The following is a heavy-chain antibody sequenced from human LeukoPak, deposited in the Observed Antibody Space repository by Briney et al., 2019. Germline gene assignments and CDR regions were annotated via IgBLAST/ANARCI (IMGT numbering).Heavy chain of an antibody. CDR3: ARSRSLYYDTSGTTFDY. J-gene: IGHJ4*02. CDR2: FHYSGTT. CDR1: GGSISSYY. D-gene: IGHD3-22*01. Sequence: SETLSLTCTVSGGSISSYYWSWIRQPPGKGLEWIGYFHYSGTTNYNPSLKSRVTMSVDTSKNQFSLTLNSVTAADTAVYYCARSRSLYYDTSGTTFDYWGQGTLVTVSS. V-gene: IGHV4-59*01.